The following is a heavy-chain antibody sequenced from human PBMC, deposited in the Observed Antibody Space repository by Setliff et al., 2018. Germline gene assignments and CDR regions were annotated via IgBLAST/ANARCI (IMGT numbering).Heavy chain of an antibody. CDR2: ISAYNGNT. Sequence: ASVKVSCKASGYTFTGHYIHWLRQAPGQGPEWMGWISAYNGNTNYAQKLQGRVTMTTDTSTSTAYMELRSLRSDDTAVYYCARDPTTYYDSSGSAGGDAFDIWGQGTMVTVSS. CDR1: GYTFTGHY. D-gene: IGHD3-22*01. J-gene: IGHJ3*02. CDR3: ARDPTTYYDSSGSAGGDAFDI. V-gene: IGHV1-18*04.